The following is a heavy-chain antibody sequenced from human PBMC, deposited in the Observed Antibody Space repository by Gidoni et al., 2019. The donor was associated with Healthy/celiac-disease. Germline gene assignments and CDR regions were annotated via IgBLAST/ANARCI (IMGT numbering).Heavy chain of an antibody. CDR2: IYPGDSDT. CDR3: ASQLLGYCSGGSCYKNDY. CDR1: GYSFTIYC. Sequence: EVQLVQSGAEVKKPGESLKISCKGSGYSFTIYCIGWVRQMPGKGLEWMGIIYPGDSDTRYSPSFQGQVTISADKSISTAYLQWTSLKASDTAMYYCASQLLGYCSGGSCYKNDYWGQGTLVTVSS. V-gene: IGHV5-51*01. D-gene: IGHD2-15*01. J-gene: IGHJ4*02.